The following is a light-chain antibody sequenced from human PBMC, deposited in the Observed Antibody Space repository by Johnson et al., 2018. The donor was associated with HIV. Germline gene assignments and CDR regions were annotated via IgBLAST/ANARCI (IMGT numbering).Light chain of an antibody. CDR2: DNN. CDR1: SSNIGNNY. V-gene: IGLV1-51*01. CDR3: GTWDSSLRVGF. J-gene: IGLJ1*01. Sequence: QSVLTQPPSVSAAPGQKVTISCSGSSSNIGNNYVSWYQQIPGTAPKLLIYDNNKRPSGIPDRFSGSKSGTSATLGITGLQTGDEADYYCGTWDSSLRVGFFGTVTKVTVL.